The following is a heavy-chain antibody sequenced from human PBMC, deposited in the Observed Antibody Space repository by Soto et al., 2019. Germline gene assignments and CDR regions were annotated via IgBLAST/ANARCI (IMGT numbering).Heavy chain of an antibody. CDR2: IKSKTDGGTT. Sequence: GGSLRLSCAASGFTFSNAWMNWVRQAPGKGLEWVGRIKSKTDGGTTDYAAPVKGRFTISRDDSKNTLYLQMNSLKTEDTAVYYCTTGYTYYYDSSGYVPGEFDYWGQGTLVTVSS. V-gene: IGHV3-15*07. CDR1: GFTFSNAW. D-gene: IGHD3-22*01. J-gene: IGHJ4*02. CDR3: TTGYTYYYDSSGYVPGEFDY.